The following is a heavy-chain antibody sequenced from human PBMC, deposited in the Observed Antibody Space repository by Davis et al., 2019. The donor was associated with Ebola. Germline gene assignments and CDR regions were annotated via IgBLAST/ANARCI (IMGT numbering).Heavy chain of an antibody. J-gene: IGHJ6*02. CDR3: AREGGSRFGGFEEYYGMDV. D-gene: IGHD3-10*01. CDR1: GGTFSSYT. Sequence: SVKVSCKASGGTFSSYTISWVRQAPGQGLEWMGRIIPILGIANYAQKFQGRVTITADKSTSTAYMELSSLRSEDTAVYYCAREGGSRFGGFEEYYGMDVWGQGTTVTVSS. CDR2: IIPILGIA. V-gene: IGHV1-69*04.